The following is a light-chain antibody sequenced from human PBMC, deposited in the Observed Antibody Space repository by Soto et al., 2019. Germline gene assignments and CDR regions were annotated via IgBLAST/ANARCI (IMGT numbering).Light chain of an antibody. CDR2: DAS. V-gene: IGKV1-5*01. CDR1: QTISSW. Sequence: DIQMTQSPSTLPASVGDRVTITCRASQTISSWLAWYQQKPGKAPTLLIYDASTLERGVPSRFSGTGSGTEFTLSIDSLQPDDFATYYCQQYHTSSITFGQGTRLEI. J-gene: IGKJ5*01. CDR3: QQYHTSSIT.